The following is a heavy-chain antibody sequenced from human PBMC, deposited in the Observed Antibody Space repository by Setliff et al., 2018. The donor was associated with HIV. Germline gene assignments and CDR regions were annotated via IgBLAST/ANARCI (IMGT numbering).Heavy chain of an antibody. CDR2: INPKSGNT. D-gene: IGHD1-26*01. V-gene: IGHV1-2*02. CDR3: ARAIAWGGSYWNFDY. CDR1: GYTFTDYY. Sequence: ASVKVSCKASGYTFTDYYIHWVRQAPGQGLEWMGWINPKSGNTKYAQKFQDRVTMTRDTSISTAYMELSRLTSDDTAVYYCARAIAWGGSYWNFDYWGQGTLVTV. J-gene: IGHJ4*02.